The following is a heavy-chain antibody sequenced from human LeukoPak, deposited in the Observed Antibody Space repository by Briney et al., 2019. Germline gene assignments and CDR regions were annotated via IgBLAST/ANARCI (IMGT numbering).Heavy chain of an antibody. CDR3: ARDLYSSSPQSPDY. CDR2: ISGSGGST. J-gene: IGHJ4*02. CDR1: GFTFSSYA. D-gene: IGHD6-13*01. Sequence: PGGSLRLSCAASGFTFSSYAMSWVRQAPGKGLEWVSAISGSGGSTYCADSVKGRFTISRDNSKNTLYLQMNSLRAEDTAVYYCARDLYSSSPQSPDYWGQGTLVTVSS. V-gene: IGHV3-23*01.